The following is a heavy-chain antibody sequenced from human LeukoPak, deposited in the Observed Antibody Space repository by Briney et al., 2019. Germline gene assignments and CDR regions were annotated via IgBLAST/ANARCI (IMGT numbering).Heavy chain of an antibody. Sequence: ATVKLSCKVSGYTFTDYYMHWVRQAPGKGLEWMGLVYPEDGETIYAEKFQGRVTITADTSTDTAYMELSSLRSEDTAVYYCATAPTWILDYWGQGTLVTVSS. CDR3: ATAPTWILDY. CDR1: GYTFTDYY. CDR2: VYPEDGET. D-gene: IGHD5-18*01. V-gene: IGHV1-69-2*01. J-gene: IGHJ4*02.